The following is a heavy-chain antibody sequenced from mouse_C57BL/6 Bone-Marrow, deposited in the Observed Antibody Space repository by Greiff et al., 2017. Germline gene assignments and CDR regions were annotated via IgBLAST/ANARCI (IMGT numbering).Heavy chain of an antibody. CDR1: GYSFTDYN. CDR2: INPNYGTT. V-gene: IGHV1-39*01. D-gene: IGHD4-1*01. CDR3: ARSLTGSPCAMDY. Sequence: EVKLQESGPELVKPGASVKISCKASGYSFTDYNMNWVKQSNGKSLEWIGVINPNYGTTSYNQKFKGKATLTVDQSSSTAYMQLNSLTSEDSAVYYCARSLTGSPCAMDYWGQGTSVTVSS. J-gene: IGHJ4*01.